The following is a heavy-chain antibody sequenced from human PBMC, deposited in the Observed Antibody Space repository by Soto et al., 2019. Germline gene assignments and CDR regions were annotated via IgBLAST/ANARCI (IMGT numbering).Heavy chain of an antibody. CDR1: GSSVSSGSDY. D-gene: IGHD2-2*01. Sequence: SETLSLTCTVSGSSVSSGSDYWSWIRQPPGKGLEWIGYIYYTGSTSYNPSLNNRVTISLDTSKNQSSLKLSSVTAADTAVYFCARMTHLGFSTEYYYSMDVWGQGTTVTVS. CDR2: IYYTGST. CDR3: ARMTHLGFSTEYYYSMDV. V-gene: IGHV4-61*01. J-gene: IGHJ6*02.